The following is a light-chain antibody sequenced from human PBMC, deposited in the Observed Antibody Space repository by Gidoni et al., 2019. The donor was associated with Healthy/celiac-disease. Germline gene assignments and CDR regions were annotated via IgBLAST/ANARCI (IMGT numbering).Light chain of an antibody. CDR3: SSYAGSNHLE. V-gene: IGLV2-8*01. Sequence: QSALTQPPSASGSPGQSVTISCTGTSSDVGGYNYVSWYQQHPGKAPKLMIYEVSKRPSGVPARFSGSKSGNTASLTVSGLQAEDEADYYCSSYAGSNHLEFGGGTKLTVL. CDR2: EVS. J-gene: IGLJ2*01. CDR1: SSDVGGYNY.